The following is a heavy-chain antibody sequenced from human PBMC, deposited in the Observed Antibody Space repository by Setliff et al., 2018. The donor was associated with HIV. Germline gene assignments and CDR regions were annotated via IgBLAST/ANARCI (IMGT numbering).Heavy chain of an antibody. CDR1: GGSISSGGYY. CDR2: IYYSGTT. CDR3: ARRYGDYKIGDWFFDL. J-gene: IGHJ2*01. V-gene: IGHV4-31*11. Sequence: NPSETLSLTCAVSGGSISSGGYYWNWIRQHPGKGLEWIGYIYYSGTTYYNPSLKSRVTISVDKSKNQFSLGLNSVTAADTAVYYCARRYGDYKIGDWFFDLWGRGTLVTVSS. D-gene: IGHD4-17*01.